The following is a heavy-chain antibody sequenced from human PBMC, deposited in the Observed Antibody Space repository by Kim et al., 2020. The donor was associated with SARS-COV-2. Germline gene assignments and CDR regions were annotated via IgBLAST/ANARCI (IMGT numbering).Heavy chain of an antibody. Sequence: SETLSLTCTVSGGSISSSSYYWGWIRQPPGKGLEWIGSIYYSGSTYYNPSLKSRVTISVDTSKNQFSLKLSSVTAADTAVYYCARGIGLVVFDYWGQGTL. CDR2: IYYSGST. D-gene: IGHD2-15*01. CDR1: GGSISSSSYY. J-gene: IGHJ4*02. CDR3: ARGIGLVVFDY. V-gene: IGHV4-39*01.